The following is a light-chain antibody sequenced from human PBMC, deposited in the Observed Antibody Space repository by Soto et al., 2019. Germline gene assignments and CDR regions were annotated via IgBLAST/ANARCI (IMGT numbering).Light chain of an antibody. CDR2: VAS. J-gene: IGKJ2*01. Sequence: EIVMTQSTATLSVSPGERATLSCRANTSVSSNLDGYQQKPGQAPRLLIYVASTRATGIPARFSGSGSGTEFTLTISSLQSEDFAVYYCQQYNNWPPMYTLRQGTKLDIK. CDR1: TSVSSN. V-gene: IGKV3-15*01. CDR3: QQYNNWPPMYT.